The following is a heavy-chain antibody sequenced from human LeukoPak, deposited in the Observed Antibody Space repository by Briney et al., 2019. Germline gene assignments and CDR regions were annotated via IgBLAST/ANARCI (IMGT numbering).Heavy chain of an antibody. V-gene: IGHV3-30*01. D-gene: IGHD3-10*01. CDR2: ISHDGSSE. J-gene: IGHJ4*02. CDR1: GFTFSSHA. CDR3: ASRRGSYSGFDY. Sequence: GGSLRLSCAASGFTFSSHAMHWVRQAPGKGLEWVAVISHDGSSECYADSVRGRFTMSRDNSKNTLYLQMNSLRAEDTGVYYCASRRGSYSGFDYWGQGALVTVSS.